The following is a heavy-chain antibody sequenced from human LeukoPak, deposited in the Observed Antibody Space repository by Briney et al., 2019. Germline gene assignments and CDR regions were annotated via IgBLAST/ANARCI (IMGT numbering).Heavy chain of an antibody. J-gene: IGHJ4*02. CDR3: ARRPDYYYDSSGWLGGLYYFDY. CDR2: INHSGST. CDR1: GGSFSGYY. D-gene: IGHD3-22*01. V-gene: IGHV4-34*01. Sequence: PSETLSLTCAVYGGSFSGYYWSWIRQPPGKGLEWIGEINHSGSTNYNPSLKSRVTISVDTSKNQFSLKLSSVTAADTAVYYCARRPDYYYDSSGWLGGLYYFDYWGQGTLVTVSS.